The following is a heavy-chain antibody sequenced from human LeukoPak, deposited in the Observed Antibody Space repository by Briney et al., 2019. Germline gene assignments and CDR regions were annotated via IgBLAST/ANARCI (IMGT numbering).Heavy chain of an antibody. CDR2: ISWDGGST. CDR3: AKGYYDSSGYYPFDY. CDR1: GFTFDDYA. Sequence: PGGSLRLSWAASGFTFDDYAMHWGRQAPGKGLEGVSLISWDGGSTYYADSVKGRFTISRDNSKNSLYLQMNSLRAEDTALYYCAKGYYDSSGYYPFDYWGQGTLVTVSS. D-gene: IGHD3-22*01. J-gene: IGHJ4*02. V-gene: IGHV3-43D*04.